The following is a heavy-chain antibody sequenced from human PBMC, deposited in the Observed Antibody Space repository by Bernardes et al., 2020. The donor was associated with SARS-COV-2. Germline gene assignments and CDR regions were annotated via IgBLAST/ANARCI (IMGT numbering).Heavy chain of an antibody. D-gene: IGHD2-21*02. CDR1: GYTFPDYF. J-gene: IGHJ4*02. Sequence: ASVKVSCQASGYTFPDYFIHWVRQAPGQRLEWMGWINPNTGGTNYVQKFQGRVTMTRDTSITTAYMELSWLGSDDTAIYYCARTRTTISTTGIPVDYWGQGTLVTVSS. CDR3: ARTRTTISTTGIPVDY. V-gene: IGHV1-2*02. CDR2: INPNTGGT.